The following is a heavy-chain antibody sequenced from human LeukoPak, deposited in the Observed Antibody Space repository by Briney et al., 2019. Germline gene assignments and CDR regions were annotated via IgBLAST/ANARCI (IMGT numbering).Heavy chain of an antibody. CDR3: AREDYYDSSGYYDY. CDR2: IYSGGST. J-gene: IGHJ4*02. D-gene: IGHD3-22*01. Sequence: GGSLRLSCAASGFTVSSNYMSWVRQAPGKGLEWVSVIYSGGSTYYADSVKGRFTISRDNSKNTLYLQMNSLRAEDSAVYYCAREDYYDSSGYYDYWGQGTLVTVTS. V-gene: IGHV3-66*01. CDR1: GFTVSSNY.